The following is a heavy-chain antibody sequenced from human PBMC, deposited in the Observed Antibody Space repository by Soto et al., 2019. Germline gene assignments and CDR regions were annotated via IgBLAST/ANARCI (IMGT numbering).Heavy chain of an antibody. CDR3: AKDLDYGDYVD. D-gene: IGHD4-17*01. V-gene: IGHV3-48*01. J-gene: IGHJ4*02. CDR2: ISSSRSTI. CDR1: GFTFSSYS. Sequence: GGSLRLSCAASGFTFSSYSMNWVRQAPGKGLEWVSYISSSRSTIYYADSVKGRFTISRDNSKNSLYLQMNSLRAEDTAVYYCAKDLDYGDYVDWGQGTLVTVSS.